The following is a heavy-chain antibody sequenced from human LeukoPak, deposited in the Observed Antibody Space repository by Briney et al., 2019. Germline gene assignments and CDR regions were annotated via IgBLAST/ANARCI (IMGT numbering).Heavy chain of an antibody. CDR1: GVSISSSNSY. V-gene: IGHV4-39*07. J-gene: IGHJ3*02. CDR2: IYYSGST. D-gene: IGHD3-16*02. CDR3: ARAFYYDYVWGSYRYAFDI. Sequence: PSETLSLTCTVSGVSISSSNSYWGWIRQPPGKGLEWIGSIYYSGSTYYNPSLKSRVTISVDKSKNQFSLKLSSVTAADTAVYYCARAFYYDYVWGSYRYAFDIWGQGTMVTVSS.